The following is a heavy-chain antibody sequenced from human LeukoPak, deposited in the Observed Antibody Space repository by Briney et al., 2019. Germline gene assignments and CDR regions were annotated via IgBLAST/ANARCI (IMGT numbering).Heavy chain of an antibody. CDR1: GYTFTDCD. CDR2: MNPDSGNT. D-gene: IGHD3-3*01. Sequence: ASVKVSGKASGYTFTDCDINWVRQAPGQGLEWMGWMNPDSGNTGYAQKFEGRVTMTRDTSISTAYMELNYLRSDATAVYYWARNSDYWSGYFSFWGQGARVTVSS. V-gene: IGHV1-8*01. J-gene: IGHJ4*02. CDR3: ARNSDYWSGYFSF.